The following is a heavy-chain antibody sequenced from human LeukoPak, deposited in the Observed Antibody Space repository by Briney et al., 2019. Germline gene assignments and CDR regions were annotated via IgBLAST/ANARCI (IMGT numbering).Heavy chain of an antibody. CDR2: ISSSSSTI. Sequence: GGSLRLSCVASGFTFSSYSMNWVRQAPGKGLEWVSYISSSSSTIYYGDSVKGRFTISRDNAKNSLCLQMNSLRDEDTAVYYCARVGEFDYWGQGTQVTVSS. V-gene: IGHV3-48*02. CDR1: GFTFSSYS. J-gene: IGHJ4*02. CDR3: ARVGEFDY. D-gene: IGHD3-10*01.